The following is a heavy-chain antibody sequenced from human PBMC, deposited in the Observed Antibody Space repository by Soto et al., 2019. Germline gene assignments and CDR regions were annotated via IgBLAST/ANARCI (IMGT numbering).Heavy chain of an antibody. CDR1: GFTFDDYA. D-gene: IGHD4-17*01. J-gene: IGHJ4*02. V-gene: IGHV3-9*01. Sequence: EVQLVESGGDLVQPGRSLRLSCAASGFTFDDYAMHWVRQAPGKGLEWVSGVSWNGASIGYADSVKGRFIISRDNAKNSLYLQMNSLRVEDTAFYYSTKDVKDDYGDSRYYFDYWGQGTLVTVSS. CDR2: VSWNGASI. CDR3: TKDVKDDYGDSRYYFDY.